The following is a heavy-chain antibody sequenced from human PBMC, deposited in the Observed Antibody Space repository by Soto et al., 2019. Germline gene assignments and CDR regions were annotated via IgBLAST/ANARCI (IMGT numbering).Heavy chain of an antibody. Sequence: QVPLQESGPRLVRPSGTLSLTCTVSSGSITSANWWGWVRQPPGRGLEWIGEIYHSGSTNYNLSLKSRATLSVDKSKNQFSLSLSSVTAADTAIYYCARRGGGVVLAATTPFDYWGQGTLVTVSS. CDR3: ARRGGGVVLAATTPFDY. CDR1: SGSITSANW. J-gene: IGHJ4*02. V-gene: IGHV4-4*02. CDR2: IYHSGST. D-gene: IGHD2-15*01.